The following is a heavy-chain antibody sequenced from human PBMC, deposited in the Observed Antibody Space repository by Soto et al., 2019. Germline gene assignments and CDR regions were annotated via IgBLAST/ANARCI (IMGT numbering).Heavy chain of an antibody. J-gene: IGHJ6*02. CDR3: ARASLITIFGVVPPPDYYYGMDA. Sequence: AETLSITCTVSGGSVSSYYWSWIRQPPGKGLEWIGYIYYSGSTNYNPSLKSRVTISVDTSKNQFSLKLSSVTAADTAVYYCARASLITIFGVVPPPDYYYGMDAWGQGTTVTVSS. CDR1: GGSVSSYY. CDR2: IYYSGST. V-gene: IGHV4-59*02. D-gene: IGHD3-3*01.